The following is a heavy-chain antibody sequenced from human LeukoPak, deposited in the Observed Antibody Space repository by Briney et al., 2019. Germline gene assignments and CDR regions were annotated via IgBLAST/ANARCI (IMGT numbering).Heavy chain of an antibody. D-gene: IGHD1-1*01. CDR2: IRYDGSTK. J-gene: IGHJ4*02. CDR1: GFTFSSYG. CDR3: AKYLESYFDY. V-gene: IGHV3-30*02. Sequence: GGSLRLSCAASGFTFSSYGMHWVRQAPGKGLEWVTFIRYDGSTKYYADSVKGRFTISRDNSKNTLYLQMNSLRPEDTAVYYCAKYLESYFDYWGQGTLVTVSS.